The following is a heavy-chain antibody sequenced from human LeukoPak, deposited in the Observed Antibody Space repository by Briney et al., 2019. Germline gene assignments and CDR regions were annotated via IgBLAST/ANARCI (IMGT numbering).Heavy chain of an antibody. J-gene: IGHJ6*02. Sequence: PGGSLRLSCAASGFTFDDYGMSWVRQAPGKGLEWVSGINWNGGSTGYADSVKGRFTISRDNAKNSLYLQMNSLRAEDTALYHCARENYDILTGAYYYGMDVWGQGTTVTVFS. CDR3: ARENYDILTGAYYYGMDV. D-gene: IGHD3-9*01. V-gene: IGHV3-20*01. CDR2: INWNGGST. CDR1: GFTFDDYG.